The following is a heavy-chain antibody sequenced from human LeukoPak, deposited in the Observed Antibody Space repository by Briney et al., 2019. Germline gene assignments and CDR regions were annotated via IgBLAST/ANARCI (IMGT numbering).Heavy chain of an antibody. V-gene: IGHV3-23*01. CDR3: ARVVAAMGGIDY. CDR2: ISGSGGST. Sequence: GGSLRLSCAASGFTFSSYAMSWVRQAPGKGLEWVSAISGSGGSTYYADSVKGRFTISRDNSKNTLYLQMNSLRAEDTAVYYCARVVAAMGGIDYWGQGTLVTVSS. J-gene: IGHJ4*02. D-gene: IGHD2-21*02. CDR1: GFTFSSYA.